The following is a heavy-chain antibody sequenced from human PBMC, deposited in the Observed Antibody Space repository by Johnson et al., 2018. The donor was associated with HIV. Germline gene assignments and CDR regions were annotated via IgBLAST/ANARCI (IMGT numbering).Heavy chain of an antibody. J-gene: IGHJ3*02. CDR1: GFTFSSYA. CDR2: ISYDGINK. D-gene: IGHD5-24*01. Sequence: QVQLVESGGGVVQPGRSLRLSCAASGFTFSSYAMHWVRQAPGKGLEWETIISYDGINKYYAESVKGRFTISRDNAKSTLFLQMNSLRAEDTAVYYCARGGNNHAFDIWGQGTMVTVSS. V-gene: IGHV3-30*04. CDR3: ARGGNNHAFDI.